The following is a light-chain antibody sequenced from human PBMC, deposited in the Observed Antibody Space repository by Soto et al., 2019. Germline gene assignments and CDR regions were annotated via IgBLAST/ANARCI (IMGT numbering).Light chain of an antibody. Sequence: SYVLTQPPSVSVSPGKTASITCGGNNIGSQSVHWYQQKPGQAPVLVVFYDRVRPSGIPERFSGPNSGNTATLTISRVEAGDEADYYCQVWDSSTDQTGVFGGGTKLTVL. J-gene: IGLJ2*01. CDR2: YDR. CDR1: NIGSQS. CDR3: QVWDSSTDQTGV. V-gene: IGLV3-21*04.